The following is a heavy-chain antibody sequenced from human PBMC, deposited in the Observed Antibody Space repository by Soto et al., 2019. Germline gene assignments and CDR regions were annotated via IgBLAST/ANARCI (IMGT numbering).Heavy chain of an antibody. V-gene: IGHV4-30-2*01. D-gene: IGHD3-10*01. Sequence: SETLSLTCAVSGGSISSGGYSWSWIRQPPGKGLEWIGEIYHSGSTNYNPSLKSRVTISVDKSKNQFSLNLSSVTAADTAVYYCARAISTMAPSDYWGQGTLVTVSS. CDR3: ARAISTMAPSDY. J-gene: IGHJ4*02. CDR2: IYHSGST. CDR1: GGSISSGGYS.